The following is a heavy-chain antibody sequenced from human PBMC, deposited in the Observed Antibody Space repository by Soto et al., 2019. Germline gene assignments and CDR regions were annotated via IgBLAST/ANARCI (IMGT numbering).Heavy chain of an antibody. CDR3: ARLVIVPAAMSDYYMDV. J-gene: IGHJ6*03. Sequence: QLQMEESGPGLVKPSETLSLSCTVSGVSISKSSYYWGWIRQTPGRGLEWIGSIHSSGSTSYNPSLENRVTMSVDTSKNQFSLRLNSVTAADTAVYYCARLVIVPAAMSDYYMDVWGKGATVTVSS. CDR1: GVSISKSSYY. CDR2: IHSSGST. D-gene: IGHD2-2*01. V-gene: IGHV4-39*01.